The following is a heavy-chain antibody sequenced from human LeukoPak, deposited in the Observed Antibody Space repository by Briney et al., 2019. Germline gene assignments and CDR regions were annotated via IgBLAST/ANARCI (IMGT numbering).Heavy chain of an antibody. CDR3: ARADWDTAMIDY. D-gene: IGHD5-18*01. J-gene: IGHJ4*02. CDR2: ISSSGSYI. CDR1: GFTFSSYS. V-gene: IGHV3-21*01. Sequence: GGSLRLSCAASGFTFSSYSMNWVRQAPGKGLEWVSSISSSGSYIYYADSVKGRFTLSRDNAKNSLYLQMNSLRAEDTAVYYCARADWDTAMIDYWGQGTLVTVPS.